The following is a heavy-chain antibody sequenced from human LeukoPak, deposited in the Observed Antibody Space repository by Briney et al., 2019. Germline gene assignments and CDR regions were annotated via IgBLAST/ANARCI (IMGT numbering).Heavy chain of an antibody. CDR1: GGSFSGYY. Sequence: SETLSLTCAVYGGSFSGYYWSWIRQPPGKGLEWIGEINHSGSTNYNPSLRSRVTISVDTSKNQLSLKLSSVTAADTAVYYCASWKPERLFDYWGQGTLVTVSS. V-gene: IGHV4-34*01. D-gene: IGHD1-1*01. J-gene: IGHJ4*02. CDR3: ASWKPERLFDY. CDR2: INHSGST.